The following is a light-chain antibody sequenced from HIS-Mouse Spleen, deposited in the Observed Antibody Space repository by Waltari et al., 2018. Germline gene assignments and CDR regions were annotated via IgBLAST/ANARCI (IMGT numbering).Light chain of an antibody. V-gene: IGLV1-47*01. CDR2: RNK. CDR1: SSNIGSNY. Sequence: QSVLTQPPSASGTPGQRVTISCSGSSSNIGSNYVYWYQQLPGTAPKLLIYRNKSRPSGVPDRFSGSKSGTSASLAIGGLRSEDEADYYCAAWDDSLSGPVFGGGTKLTVL. J-gene: IGLJ3*02. CDR3: AAWDDSLSGPV.